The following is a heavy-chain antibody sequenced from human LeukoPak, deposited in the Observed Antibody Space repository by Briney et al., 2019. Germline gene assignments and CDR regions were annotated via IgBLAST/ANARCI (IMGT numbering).Heavy chain of an antibody. CDR2: IIPILGIA. D-gene: IGHD3-22*01. J-gene: IGHJ4*02. Sequence: SVNLSCKASGGTFSSYTISWVRQAPGQGLEWMGRIIPILGIANYAQKFQGRVTITADKSTSTAYMELSSLRSEDTAVYYCARAPRPNYYYDSSGYYRGWGQGTLVTVSS. V-gene: IGHV1-69*02. CDR3: ARAPRPNYYYDSSGYYRG. CDR1: GGTFSSYT.